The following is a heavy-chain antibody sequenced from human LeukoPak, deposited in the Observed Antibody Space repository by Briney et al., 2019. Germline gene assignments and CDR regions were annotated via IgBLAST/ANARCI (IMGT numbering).Heavy chain of an antibody. CDR1: GFTFSSYA. CDR2: ISYDGSNK. CDR3: AREGGIAAAFDY. Sequence: GRSLRLSCAASGFTFSSYAMRWVRQAPGKGLEWVAVISYDGSNKYYADSVKGRFTISRDNSKNTLYLQMNSLRAEDTAVYYCAREGGIAAAFDYWGQGTLVTVSS. V-gene: IGHV3-30*01. J-gene: IGHJ4*02. D-gene: IGHD6-13*01.